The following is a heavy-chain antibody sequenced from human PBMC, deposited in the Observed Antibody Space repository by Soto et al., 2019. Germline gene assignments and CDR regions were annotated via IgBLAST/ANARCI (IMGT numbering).Heavy chain of an antibody. V-gene: IGHV4-59*01. CDR1: GGSISRYY. CDR3: ARAYCSGGSCDHFDY. Sequence: SETLSLTCTVSGGSISRYYWSWIRQPPGKGLEWIGYIYYSGSTNYNPSLKSRVTISVDTSKNQFSLKLSSVTAADTAVYYCARAYCSGGSCDHFDYWGQGTLVTVSS. D-gene: IGHD2-15*01. CDR2: IYYSGST. J-gene: IGHJ4*02.